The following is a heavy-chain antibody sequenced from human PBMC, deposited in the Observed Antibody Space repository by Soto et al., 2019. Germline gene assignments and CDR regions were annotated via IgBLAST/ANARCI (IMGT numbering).Heavy chain of an antibody. V-gene: IGHV5-51*01. CDR1: GYSFTSYW. CDR3: ARLLELAGDYYDSSGYPSDYYYGMDV. Sequence: GESLKISCKGSGYSFTSYWIGWVRQMPGKGLEWMGIIYPGDSDTRYSPSFQGQVTISADKSISTAYLQWSSLKASDTAMYYRARLLELAGDYYDSSGYPSDYYYGMDVWGQGTTVTVSS. D-gene: IGHD3-22*01. CDR2: IYPGDSDT. J-gene: IGHJ6*02.